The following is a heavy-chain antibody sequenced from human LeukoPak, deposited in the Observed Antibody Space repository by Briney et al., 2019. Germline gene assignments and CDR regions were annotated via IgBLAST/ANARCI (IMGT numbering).Heavy chain of an antibody. Sequence: PGGSLRLSCAASGFAFSAFGMHWVRQAPGQGLEWVAFIRHDGSNGYYADSVKDRFTISRDNSKNTLYLQMNSLRAEDTAVYYCAREVEARRLGSWVDPWGQGTLVTVSS. CDR2: IRHDGSNG. J-gene: IGHJ5*02. V-gene: IGHV3-30*02. CDR1: GFAFSAFG. CDR3: AREVEARRLGSWVDP. D-gene: IGHD6-6*01.